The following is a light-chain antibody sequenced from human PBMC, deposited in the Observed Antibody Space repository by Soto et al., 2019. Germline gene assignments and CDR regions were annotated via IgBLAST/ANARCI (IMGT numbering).Light chain of an antibody. V-gene: IGKV1-5*01. J-gene: IGKJ1*01. CDR3: QQYNSYSQT. Sequence: DIPMTQSPSTLSVSIGDRVTITCRATQSISTYLAWYQQKPGKAPNLLIYDASSLESGVPSRFSGSGSGTEFTLTISSLQPDDFATYYCQQYNSYSQTFGQGTKVEIK. CDR1: QSISTY. CDR2: DAS.